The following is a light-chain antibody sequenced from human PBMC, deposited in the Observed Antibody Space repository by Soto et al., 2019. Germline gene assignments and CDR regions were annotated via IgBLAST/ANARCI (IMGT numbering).Light chain of an antibody. Sequence: SYELTQPPSVSVAPGKTAGITSGGNNIGSKSVHWYQQKPGQAPVLVIYYDSDRPSGIPERFSGSNSGNTATLTISRVEARHEADYYCQVWDSSSDHYVVFGGGTKLTVL. CDR2: YDS. CDR1: NIGSKS. CDR3: QVWDSSSDHYVV. J-gene: IGLJ2*01. V-gene: IGLV3-21*04.